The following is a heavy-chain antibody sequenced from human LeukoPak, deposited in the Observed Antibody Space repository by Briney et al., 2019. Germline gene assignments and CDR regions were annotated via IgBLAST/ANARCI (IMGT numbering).Heavy chain of an antibody. D-gene: IGHD3-3*02. CDR1: GASISDFNYY. Sequence: SETLSLTCTVSGASISDFNYYWGWIRQPPGRGLQWIGSVSDSGATYLNPSLKSRITISVDASKNHFSLQLRSVTAADTSLYFCARHSVAFCSAPECLASYYMDVWGKGTMVTVSS. V-gene: IGHV4-39*01. CDR2: VSDSGAT. J-gene: IGHJ6*03. CDR3: ARHSVAFCSAPECLASYYMDV.